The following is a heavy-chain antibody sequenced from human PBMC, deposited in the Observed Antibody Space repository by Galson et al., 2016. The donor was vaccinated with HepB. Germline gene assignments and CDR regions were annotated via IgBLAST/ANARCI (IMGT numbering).Heavy chain of an antibody. D-gene: IGHD7-27*01. CDR3: ARDPPNWGSDAFDI. CDR1: GFTVTSNY. CDR2: IYSGGTT. Sequence: SLRLSCAASGFTVTSNYIIWVRQAPGKGLEWVSIIYSGGTTYYADSVKGRFTISRDNSKNTLYLQMDSPRAEDTAVYYWARDPPNWGSDAFDIWGQGTMVTVSS. V-gene: IGHV3-53*01. J-gene: IGHJ3*02.